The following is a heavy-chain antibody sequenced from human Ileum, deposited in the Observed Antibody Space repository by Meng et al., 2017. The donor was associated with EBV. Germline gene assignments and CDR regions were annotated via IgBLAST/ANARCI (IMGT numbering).Heavy chain of an antibody. J-gene: IGHJ4*02. D-gene: IGHD2/OR15-2a*01. CDR3: AGKREYVNAWPFDY. CDR2: IFHSGIT. V-gene: IGHV4-4*02. CDR1: GGSISSLNW. Sequence: QVHLQEPGPGLGKPSGTLSLTCAGSGGSISSLNWWTWVRQPPGKGLEWIGEIFHSGITNYNPSLKSRVTISVDKSKSQFSLKLSSVTAADTAVYYCAGKREYVNAWPFDYWGQGTLVTVSS.